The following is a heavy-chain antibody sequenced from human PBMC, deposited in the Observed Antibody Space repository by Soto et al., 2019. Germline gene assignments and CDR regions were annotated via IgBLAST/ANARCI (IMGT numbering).Heavy chain of an antibody. CDR1: GFTFRSYT. V-gene: IGHV3-23*01. J-gene: IGHJ5*02. D-gene: IGHD1-26*01. CDR3: WRTIGGAPKGACFDP. CDR2: FSGRDATT. Sequence: EVQLSESGGGLVQPGGSLRLSCAASGFTFRSYTMSWVRQAPGKGLEWVSSFSGRDATTYYADSVKGRFTISRDNSKNTLYLQWNSRRAKDTPLYFLWRTIGGAPKGACFDPWGQGALFTFSS.